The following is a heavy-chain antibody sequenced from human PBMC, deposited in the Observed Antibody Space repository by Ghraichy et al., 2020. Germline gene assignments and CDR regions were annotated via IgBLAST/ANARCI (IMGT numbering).Heavy chain of an antibody. Sequence: GGSLRLSCTGSGFRFGDYAMSWVRQAPGKGLDWVGFVRSKAYRGTTEYAASVKGRFTISRDDSKSIAYLQMNSLKTEDTAVYYCTRDGTYYYDSTGYLGNDMDVWGQGTTVTVSS. CDR2: VRSKAYRGTT. D-gene: IGHD3-22*01. V-gene: IGHV3-49*04. CDR3: TRDGTYYYDSTGYLGNDMDV. CDR1: GFRFGDYA. J-gene: IGHJ6*02.